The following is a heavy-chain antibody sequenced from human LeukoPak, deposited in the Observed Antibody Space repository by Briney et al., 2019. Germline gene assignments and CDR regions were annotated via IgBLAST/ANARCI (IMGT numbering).Heavy chain of an antibody. J-gene: IGHJ5*02. Sequence: PSETLSLTCAVYGGSFSGYYWSWIRQPPGKGLEWIGEINHSGSTNYNPSLKSRVTISVDTSKNQFSLKLSSVTAADTAVYYCARRRSGYQNWFDPWGQGTLVTVSS. V-gene: IGHV4-34*01. CDR2: INHSGST. CDR1: GGSFSGYY. D-gene: IGHD3-3*01. CDR3: ARRRSGYQNWFDP.